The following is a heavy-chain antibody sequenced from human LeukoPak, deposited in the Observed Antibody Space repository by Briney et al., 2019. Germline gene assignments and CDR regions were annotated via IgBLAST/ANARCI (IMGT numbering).Heavy chain of an antibody. CDR3: ATGRNGVVPAPILGVGPWYNYHYMDV. CDR2: IYYSGTT. Sequence: SSETLSLTCTVSGGSISSSSYYWGWIRQPPGKGLEWIGSIYYSGTTNYNPSLKSRVTMSVDTSKNQFSLMVSSVTAADTAVYYCATGRNGVVPAPILGVGPWYNYHYMDVWGKGTTVTVSS. CDR1: GGSISSSSYY. V-gene: IGHV4-39*07. D-gene: IGHD2-2*02. J-gene: IGHJ6*03.